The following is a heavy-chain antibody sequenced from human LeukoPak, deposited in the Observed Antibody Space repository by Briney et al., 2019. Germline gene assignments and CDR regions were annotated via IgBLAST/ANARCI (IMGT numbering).Heavy chain of an antibody. D-gene: IGHD2-8*01. CDR2: INHSGST. CDR1: GGSFSGYY. V-gene: IGHV4-34*01. CDR3: ARARTKRPWSY. J-gene: IGHJ4*02. Sequence: PSETLSLTCAVYGGSFSGYYWSWIRQPPGKGLEWIGEINHSGSTNYNPSLKSRVTISVDTSKNQLSLKLSSVTAADTAVYYCARARTKRPWSYWGQGTLVTVSS.